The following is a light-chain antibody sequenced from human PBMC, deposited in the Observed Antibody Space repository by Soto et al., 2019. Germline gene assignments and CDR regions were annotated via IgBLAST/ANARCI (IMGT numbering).Light chain of an antibody. J-gene: IGKJ1*01. CDR3: QQYKSYPGT. V-gene: IGKV1-5*03. CDR2: KAS. CDR1: QSISSW. Sequence: DIQMTQSPSTLSASVGDRVTITCRASQSISSWLAWYQQKPGKDPKLLIYKASSLESGVPSRFSGSGSGTEFTLTISSLQPDDFATYYCQQYKSYPGTFGQGTKVDIK.